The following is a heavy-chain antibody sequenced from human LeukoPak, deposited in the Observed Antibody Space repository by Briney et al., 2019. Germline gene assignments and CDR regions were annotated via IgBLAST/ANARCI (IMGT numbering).Heavy chain of an antibody. D-gene: IGHD4-17*01. CDR1: GYTFTGYY. CDR2: VNPNTGGT. V-gene: IGHV1-2*02. J-gene: IGHJ6*02. CDR3: ASNVGNYGDYVPYYYYYYGMDV. Sequence: ASVKVSCKASGYTFTGYYMHGVRQAPGQGLECRVWVNPNTGGTNYPQKFQGRVTRTRHTSVSTAYMELSRLRSDDTAVYYCASNVGNYGDYVPYYYYYYGMDVWGQGTTVTVSS.